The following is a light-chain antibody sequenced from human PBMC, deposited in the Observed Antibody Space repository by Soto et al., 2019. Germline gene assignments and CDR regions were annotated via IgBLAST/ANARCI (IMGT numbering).Light chain of an antibody. CDR3: QQRSNWPRLT. CDR1: QSVSSY. Sequence: EIVLTQSPATLSLSPGERATLSCRASQSVSSYLAWYQQKPGQAPRLLIYDASNRATGIPARFSGSGSGTDFTLTIISLEPEDFAVYYCQQRSNWPRLTFGGGTKVELK. CDR2: DAS. V-gene: IGKV3-11*01. J-gene: IGKJ4*01.